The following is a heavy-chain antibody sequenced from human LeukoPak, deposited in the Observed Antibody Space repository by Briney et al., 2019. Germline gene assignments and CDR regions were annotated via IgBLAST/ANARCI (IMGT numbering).Heavy chain of an antibody. CDR1: GLFFSTNW. V-gene: IGHV3-7*03. Sequence: GGSLRLSCAASGLFFSTNWMSWVRQAPGKGLEWVATIKPDGRDKYYVDSVKGRFTISRDNAKNSLYLQMNNLRAEDTALYYCARGGYYYDSSGYYYGGVRYFDYWGQGTLVTVSS. D-gene: IGHD3-22*01. J-gene: IGHJ4*02. CDR3: ARGGYYYDSSGYYYGGVRYFDY. CDR2: IKPDGRDK.